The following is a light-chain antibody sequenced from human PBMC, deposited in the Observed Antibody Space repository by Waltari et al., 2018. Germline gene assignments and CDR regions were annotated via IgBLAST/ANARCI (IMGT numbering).Light chain of an antibody. Sequence: CVPCYQHKPCQPPRRINYYAFDRATGIPARFSGSGSGTDFTLSISSLEPEDFAVYFCQQRSDWPPFTFGPGTRVDI. J-gene: IGKJ3*01. CDR2: YAF. CDR1: C. V-gene: IGKV3-11*01. CDR3: QQRSDWPPFT.